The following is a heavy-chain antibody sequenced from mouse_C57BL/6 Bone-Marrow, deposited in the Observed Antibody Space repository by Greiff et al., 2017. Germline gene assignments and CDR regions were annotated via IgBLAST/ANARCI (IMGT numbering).Heavy chain of an antibody. V-gene: IGHV15-2*01. Sequence: QVQLQQSGSELRSPGSSVKLSCKDFDSEVFPIAYMSWVRQKPGHGFEWIGGILPSIGRTIYGEKFEDKATLDADTLSNTAYLELNSLTSEDSAIYYCARTGGNQSRYWYFDVWGTGTTVTVSS. D-gene: IGHD2-1*01. J-gene: IGHJ1*03. CDR1: DSEVFPIAY. CDR2: ILPSIGRT. CDR3: ARTGGNQSRYWYFDV.